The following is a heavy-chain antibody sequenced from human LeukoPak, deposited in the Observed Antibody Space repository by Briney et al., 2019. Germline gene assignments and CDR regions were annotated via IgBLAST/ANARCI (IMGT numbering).Heavy chain of an antibody. Sequence: GGSLRLSCAASGFTFSSYSMNWVRQAPGKGLEWVSSISSSSSYIYYADSVKGRFTISRDNAKNSLYLQMNSLRAEDTAVYYCARDRTHCGGDCYSDSLDYWGQGTLVTVSS. CDR3: ARDRTHCGGDCYSDSLDY. V-gene: IGHV3-21*01. CDR2: ISSSSSYI. J-gene: IGHJ4*02. CDR1: GFTFSSYS. D-gene: IGHD2-21*02.